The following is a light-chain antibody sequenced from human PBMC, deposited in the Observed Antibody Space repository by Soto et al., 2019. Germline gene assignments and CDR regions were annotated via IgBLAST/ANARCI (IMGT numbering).Light chain of an antibody. J-gene: IGKJ1*01. CDR3: QQYSDWLRT. CDR2: GAS. CDR1: QSVSIN. V-gene: IGKV3-15*01. Sequence: EVVMTQSPATLSVSPGERATLSCRASQSVSINLAWYQQKPGQAPRLLIYGASTRATGIPARFSGSGSGTEFTLTISSLQSEDFAVYYCQQYSDWLRTFGQGAKVEIK.